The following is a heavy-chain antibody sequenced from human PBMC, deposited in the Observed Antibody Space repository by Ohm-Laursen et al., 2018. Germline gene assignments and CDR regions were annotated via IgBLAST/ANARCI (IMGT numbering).Heavy chain of an antibody. CDR3: ALWSDTSTAFHI. V-gene: IGHV4-31*01. CDR2: IYHSGST. CDR1: GGSISSGGYY. J-gene: IGHJ3*02. D-gene: IGHD3-3*01. Sequence: TLSLTCTVSGGSISSGGYYWSWIRQHPGKGLDWIGYIYHSGSTSYNPSLKSQVTMSLDMSQNQFSLKLSSVTAADTAVYYCALWSDTSTAFHIWGQGTLVTVSS.